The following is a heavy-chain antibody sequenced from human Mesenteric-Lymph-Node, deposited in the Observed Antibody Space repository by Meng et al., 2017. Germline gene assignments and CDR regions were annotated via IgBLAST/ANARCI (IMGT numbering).Heavy chain of an antibody. J-gene: IGHJ1*01. CDR2: IPHRGSS. D-gene: IGHD3-10*01. CDR1: GGSISRRDW. V-gene: IGHV4-4*02. CDR3: LRGSGGSV. Sequence: RPTESGPGLFSPSDSRSRTCAVCGGSISRRDWWSWVRQPPGKGLEWIGEIPHRGSSAYNPSLKSRVSMSIDKSKNQFSLKLTSVTAADTAVYHCLRGSGGSVWGQGTLVTVSS.